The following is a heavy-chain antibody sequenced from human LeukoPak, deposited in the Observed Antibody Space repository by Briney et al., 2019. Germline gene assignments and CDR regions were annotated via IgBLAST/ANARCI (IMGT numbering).Heavy chain of an antibody. Sequence: PSETLSLTCTVSGGSISSYYWSGIRQPPGKGLEWIGYIYYSGSTNYNPSLKSRVTISVDTSKNQFSLKLSSVTAADTAVYYCARYDFWSGYDFDYWGQGTLVTVSS. CDR1: GGSISSYY. V-gene: IGHV4-59*01. D-gene: IGHD3-3*01. CDR3: ARYDFWSGYDFDY. CDR2: IYYSGST. J-gene: IGHJ4*02.